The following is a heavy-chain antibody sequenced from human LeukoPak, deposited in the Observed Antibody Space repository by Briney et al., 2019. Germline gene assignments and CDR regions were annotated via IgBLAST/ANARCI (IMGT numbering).Heavy chain of an antibody. CDR3: AKDDYYDSRELHYFDQ. Sequence: GGSLRLSCAASGFTLSRHAMHWVRQAPGEGLEFVSAISSNGGITYYANSVKGRFTISRDSSKNTLYLQMGSLRAEDMALYYCAKDDYYDSRELHYFDQWGQGTPVTVSS. D-gene: IGHD3-22*01. CDR2: ISSNGGIT. CDR1: GFTLSRHA. J-gene: IGHJ4*02. V-gene: IGHV3-64*01.